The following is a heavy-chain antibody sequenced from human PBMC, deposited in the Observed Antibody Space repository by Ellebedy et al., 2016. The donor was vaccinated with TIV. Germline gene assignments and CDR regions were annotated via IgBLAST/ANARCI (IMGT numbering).Heavy chain of an antibody. V-gene: IGHV1-69*13. D-gene: IGHD2-2*01. CDR2: IIPIFGTA. CDR3: ARVKGYCSTASCLYFDY. J-gene: IGHJ4*02. CDR1: GYTFTNYG. Sequence: AASVKVSCKASGYTFTNYGISWVRQAPGQGLEWMGGIIPIFGTAKFAQKFQGRVTLTADESTSTAYMELSSLKSEDTAVYYCARVKGYCSTASCLYFDYWGQGTLVTVSS.